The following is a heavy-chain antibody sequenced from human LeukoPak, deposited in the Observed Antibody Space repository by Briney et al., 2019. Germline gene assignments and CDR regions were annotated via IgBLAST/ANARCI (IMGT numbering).Heavy chain of an antibody. D-gene: IGHD3-22*01. CDR3: ARRTYYYDSSGLSFDY. CDR2: ISGSGGST. Sequence: GGSLRLSCGASGFTFSNYALSWVRQAPGKGLEWVSSISGSGGSTYYADSVKGRFTISRDNSKNTLYLQMNSLRAEDTAVYYCARRTYYYDSSGLSFDYWGQGTQVTVSS. J-gene: IGHJ4*02. V-gene: IGHV3-23*01. CDR1: GFTFSNYA.